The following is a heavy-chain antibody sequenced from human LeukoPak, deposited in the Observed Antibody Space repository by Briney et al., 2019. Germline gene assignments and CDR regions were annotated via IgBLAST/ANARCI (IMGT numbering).Heavy chain of an antibody. J-gene: IGHJ6*03. V-gene: IGHV4-59*01. CDR1: GGSISSYY. CDR2: IYYSGST. Sequence: SETLSLTCTVSGGSISSYYWSWIRQPPGKGLEWIGYIYYSGSTNYNPSLKSRVTISVDTSKNQFSLKLRSVTAADTAVYYCAREGGSSWYSRDFYYIDVWGKGTTVTVSS. D-gene: IGHD6-13*01. CDR3: AREGGSSWYSRDFYYIDV.